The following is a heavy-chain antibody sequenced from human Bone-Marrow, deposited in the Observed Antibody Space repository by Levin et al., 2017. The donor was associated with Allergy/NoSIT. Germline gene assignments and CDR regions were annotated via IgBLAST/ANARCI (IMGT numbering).Heavy chain of an antibody. J-gene: IGHJ6*02. D-gene: IGHD1-26*01. CDR2: INSDGSST. CDR3: ARDRTGSGSYWDLMGYYYYGMDV. CDR1: GFTFSSYW. V-gene: IGHV3-74*01. Sequence: GGSLRLSCAASGFTFSSYWMHWVRQAPGKGLVWVSRINSDGSSTSYADSVKGRFTISRDNAKNTLYLQMNSLRAEDTAVYYCARDRTGSGSYWDLMGYYYYGMDVWGQGTTVTVSS.